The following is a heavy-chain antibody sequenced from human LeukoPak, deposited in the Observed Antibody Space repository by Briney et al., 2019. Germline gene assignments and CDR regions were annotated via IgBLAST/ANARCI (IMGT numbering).Heavy chain of an antibody. CDR2: INTDGRST. CDR3: ARGPDYYDSSGYYFEYFQH. J-gene: IGHJ1*01. Sequence: TGGSLRLSCAASGFTVSFNYMSWVRQAPGKGLVWVSRINTDGRSTNYADSVKGRFTISRDNSKNTLYLQMNSLRAEDTAVYYCARGPDYYDSSGYYFEYFQHWGQGTLVTVSS. D-gene: IGHD3-22*01. CDR1: GFTVSFNY. V-gene: IGHV3-53*01.